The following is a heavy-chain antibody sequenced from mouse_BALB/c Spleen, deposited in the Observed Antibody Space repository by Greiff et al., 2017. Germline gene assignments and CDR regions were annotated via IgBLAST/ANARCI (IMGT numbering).Heavy chain of an antibody. CDR2: IWAGGST. J-gene: IGHJ1*01. Sequence: QVHVKQSGPGLVAPSQSLSITCTVSGFSLTSYGVHWVRQPPGKGLEWLGVIWAGGSTNYNSALMSRLSISKDNSKSQVFLKMNSLQTDDTAMYYCAREDYGSSHWYFDVWGAGTTVTVSS. V-gene: IGHV2-9*02. D-gene: IGHD1-1*01. CDR3: AREDYGSSHWYFDV. CDR1: GFSLTSYG.